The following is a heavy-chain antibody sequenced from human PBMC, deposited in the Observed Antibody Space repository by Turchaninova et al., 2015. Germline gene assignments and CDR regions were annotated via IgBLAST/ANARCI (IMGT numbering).Heavy chain of an antibody. CDR1: GFTFSTSG. CDR2: IRYDRSNK. V-gene: IGHV3-33*01. D-gene: IGHD6-13*01. CDR3: ARDWVFTFDI. J-gene: IGHJ3*02. Sequence: QVQLVESGGGVVQPGRSLRLSCAASGFTFSTSGLHWVRQAPGKGVEGVAVIRYDRSNKYYADSVKVLYTITRDNSKNTLYLQMNSLRAEDTAVYYCARDWVFTFDIWGQGTMVTVSS.